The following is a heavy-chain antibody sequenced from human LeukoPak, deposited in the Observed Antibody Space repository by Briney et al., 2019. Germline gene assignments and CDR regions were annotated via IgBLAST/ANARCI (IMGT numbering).Heavy chain of an antibody. CDR2: ISYDGSNK. J-gene: IGHJ5*02. V-gene: IGHV3-30-3*01. CDR3: AREFEGDNWFDP. D-gene: IGHD3-10*01. CDR1: GFTFSSYA. Sequence: GGSLRLSCAASGFTFSSYAMHWVRQAPGKGLEWVAVISYDGSNKYYADSVKGRFTISRDNSKNTLCLQMNSLRAEDTAVYYCAREFEGDNWFDPWGQGTLVTVSS.